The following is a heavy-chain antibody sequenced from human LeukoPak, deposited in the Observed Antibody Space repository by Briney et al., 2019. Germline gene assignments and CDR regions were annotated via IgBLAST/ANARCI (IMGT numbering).Heavy chain of an antibody. CDR2: VFHSGNT. J-gene: IGHJ6*03. D-gene: IGHD1-1*01. CDR3: ARQIVGTSWNYYYSYIDV. V-gene: IGHV4-39*01. CDR1: GGSITSSLYH. Sequence: SETLSLTCSVSGGSITSSLYHWGWLRQAPGKGLQWIGNVFHSGNTYYGPSLQSRVAISIDTSKNRFSLKLTSVTAADTAVYYCARQIVGTSWNYYYSYIDVWGNGTSVSVSS.